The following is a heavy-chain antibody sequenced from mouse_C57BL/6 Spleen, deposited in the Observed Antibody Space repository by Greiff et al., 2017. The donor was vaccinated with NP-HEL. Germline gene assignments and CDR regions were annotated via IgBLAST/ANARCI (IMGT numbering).Heavy chain of an antibody. J-gene: IGHJ4*01. CDR1: GYTFTSYG. V-gene: IGHV1-81*01. CDR2: IYPRSGNT. Sequence: QLQQSGAELARPGASVKLSCKASGYTFTSYGISWVKQRTGQGLEWIGEIYPRSGNTYYNEKFKGKATLTADKSSSTAYMGLRSLTSEDSAVYFCARGGYYDYDGDYYAMDYWGQGTSVTVSS. D-gene: IGHD2-4*01. CDR3: ARGGYYDYDGDYYAMDY.